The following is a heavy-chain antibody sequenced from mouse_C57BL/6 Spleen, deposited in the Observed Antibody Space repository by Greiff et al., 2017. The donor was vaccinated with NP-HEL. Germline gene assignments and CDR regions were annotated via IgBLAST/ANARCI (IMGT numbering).Heavy chain of an antibody. J-gene: IGHJ2*01. D-gene: IGHD1-1*02. CDR3: ARNWYYPVFDY. CDR2: INPSHGGT. Sequence: QVQLQQPGTELVKPGDSVKLSCKASGYTFTSYWMHWVKQRPGQGLEWIGNINPSHGGTNYNEKFKNKATLTVDKSSSTAYMQLSGLTSEDSAVYNCARNWYYPVFDYWGQGTTLTVSS. V-gene: IGHV1-53*01. CDR1: GYTFTSYW.